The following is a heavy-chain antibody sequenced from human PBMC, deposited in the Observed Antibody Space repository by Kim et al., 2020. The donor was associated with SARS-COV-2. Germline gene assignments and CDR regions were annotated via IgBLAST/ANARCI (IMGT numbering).Heavy chain of an antibody. CDR1: GFTFSSYE. D-gene: IGHD6-13*01. Sequence: GGSLRLSCAASGFTFSSYEMNWVRQAPGKGLEWVSYISSSGSTIYYADSVKGRFTISRDNAKNSLYLQMNSLRAEDTAVYYCAREMYSSSWENWFDPWGQGTLVTVSS. V-gene: IGHV3-48*03. J-gene: IGHJ5*02. CDR2: ISSSGSTI. CDR3: AREMYSSSWENWFDP.